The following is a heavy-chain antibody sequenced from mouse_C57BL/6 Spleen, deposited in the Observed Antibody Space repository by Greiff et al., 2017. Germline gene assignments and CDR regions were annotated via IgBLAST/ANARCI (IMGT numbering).Heavy chain of an antibody. D-gene: IGHD1-1*01. J-gene: IGHJ1*03. CDR1: GYSFTGYY. V-gene: IGHV1-42*01. Sequence: VQLQQSGPELVKPGASVKISCKASGYSFTGYYMNWVKQSPEKSLEWIGEINPSTGGTTYNQKFKAKATLTVDKSSSTAYMQLKSLTSEDSAVYYCARPLYYGSSYDWYFDVWGTGTTVTVSS. CDR2: INPSTGGT. CDR3: ARPLYYGSSYDWYFDV.